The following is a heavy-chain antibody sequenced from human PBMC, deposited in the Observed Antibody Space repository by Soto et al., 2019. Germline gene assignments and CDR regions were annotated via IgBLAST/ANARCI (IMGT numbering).Heavy chain of an antibody. J-gene: IGHJ2*01. V-gene: IGHV3-30*18. CDR1: GFTFSSYG. D-gene: IGHD5-12*01. Sequence: QVQLVESRGGVVQPGRSLRLSCAASGFTFSSYGMHWVRQAPGKGLEWVAVISYDGSNKYYADSVKGRFTISRDNSKNTLYLQMNSLRAEDTAVYYCANSVATTYWYFDLWGRGTLVTVSS. CDR3: ANSVATTYWYFDL. CDR2: ISYDGSNK.